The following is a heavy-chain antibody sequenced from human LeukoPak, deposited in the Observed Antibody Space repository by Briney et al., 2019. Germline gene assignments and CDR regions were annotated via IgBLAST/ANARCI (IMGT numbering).Heavy chain of an antibody. D-gene: IGHD2-15*01. J-gene: IGHJ5*02. CDR3: ARLQYCSGGSFALCWFEP. V-gene: IGHV5-51*01. CDR2: IYPGDSDT. CDR1: GYSFTSYW. Sequence: GESLKISRKGSGYSFTSYWIGWVRQMPGKGLEWMGIIYPGDSDTRYSPSFQGQVTLSADKSISTAYLQWSSLKASDTAMYYCARLQYCSGGSFALCWFEPWGQETLVTVSS.